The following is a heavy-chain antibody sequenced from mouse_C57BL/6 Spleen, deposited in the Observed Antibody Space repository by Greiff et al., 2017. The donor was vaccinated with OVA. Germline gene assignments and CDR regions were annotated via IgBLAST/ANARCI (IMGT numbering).Heavy chain of an antibody. CDR3: ARGGNYVEFAY. D-gene: IGHD2-1*01. CDR2: INPNNGGT. J-gene: IGHJ3*01. CDR1: GYTFTDYY. Sequence: EVQLQQSGPELVKPGASVKISCKASGYTFTDYYMNWVKQSHGKSLEWIGDINPNNGGTSYNQKFKGKATLTVDKSSSTAYMELRSLTSEDSAVYYCARGGNYVEFAYWGLGTLVTVSA. V-gene: IGHV1-26*01.